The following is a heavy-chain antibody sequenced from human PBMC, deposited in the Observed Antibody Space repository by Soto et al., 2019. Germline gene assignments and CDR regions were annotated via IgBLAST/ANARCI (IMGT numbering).Heavy chain of an antibody. CDR1: GFTFSTYA. CDR3: ARDRPSPYCSSTSCSSYFDY. Sequence: QVQLVESGGGVVQPGRSLRLSCAASGFTFSTYAMQWVRQAPGKGLEWVAVISYDGSNKYYADSVKGRFTISRDNSKNPLYLQMNSLRAEDTAVYYCARDRPSPYCSSTSCSSYFDYWGQGTLVNVSS. D-gene: IGHD2-2*01. CDR2: ISYDGSNK. V-gene: IGHV3-30-3*01. J-gene: IGHJ4*02.